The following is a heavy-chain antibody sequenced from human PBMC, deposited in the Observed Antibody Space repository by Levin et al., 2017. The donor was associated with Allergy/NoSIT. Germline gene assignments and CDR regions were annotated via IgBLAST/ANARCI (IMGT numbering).Heavy chain of an antibody. Sequence: GGSLRLSCAASGFTFSSYAMHWVRQAPGKGLEWVAVISYDGSNKYYADSVKGRFTISRDNSKNTLYLQMNSLRAEDTAVYYCARDFSIAAAGTWFDPWGQGTLVTVSS. CDR3: ARDFSIAAAGTWFDP. V-gene: IGHV3-30-3*01. D-gene: IGHD6-13*01. CDR1: GFTFSSYA. CDR2: ISYDGSNK. J-gene: IGHJ5*02.